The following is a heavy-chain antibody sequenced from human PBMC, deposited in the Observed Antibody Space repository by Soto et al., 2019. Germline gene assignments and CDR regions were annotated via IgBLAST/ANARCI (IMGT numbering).Heavy chain of an antibody. Sequence: SETLSLTCTVSGGSISSYYWSWIRQPPWKGLEWIGYIYYSGSTNYNPSLKSRVTISVDTSKNQFSLKLSSVTAADTAVYYCASLGIQLCPPDSWGQGTLVTVSS. V-gene: IGHV4-59*01. CDR1: GGSISSYY. D-gene: IGHD5-18*01. J-gene: IGHJ4*02. CDR2: IYYSGST. CDR3: ASLGIQLCPPDS.